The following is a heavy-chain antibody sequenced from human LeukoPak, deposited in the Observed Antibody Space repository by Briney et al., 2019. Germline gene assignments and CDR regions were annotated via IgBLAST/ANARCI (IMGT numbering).Heavy chain of an antibody. V-gene: IGHV1-18*04. Sequence: ASVKVSCKASGYTFTGYHIHWVRQAPGQGLEWMGWISAYNGNTNYAQKLQGRVTMTTDTSTSTAYMELRSLRSDDTAVYYCARRVVPAASYYYYYYYMDVWGKGTTVTVSS. D-gene: IGHD2-2*01. J-gene: IGHJ6*03. CDR1: GYTFTGYH. CDR2: ISAYNGNT. CDR3: ARRVVPAASYYYYYYYMDV.